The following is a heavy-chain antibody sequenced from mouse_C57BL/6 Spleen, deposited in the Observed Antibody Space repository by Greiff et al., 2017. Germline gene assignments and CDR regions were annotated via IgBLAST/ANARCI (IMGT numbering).Heavy chain of an antibody. Sequence: QVQLQQPGAELVKPGASVTVSCKASGYTFTSYWMHWVKQRPGQGLEWIGRIYPSDSDTNYNQKFKGKATLTVDTSSSTAYMQLSSLTSEDSAVYYCARGNGYDYRGQGTTLTVSA. D-gene: IGHD2-14*01. CDR3: ARGNGYDY. J-gene: IGHJ2*01. CDR2: IYPSDSDT. V-gene: IGHV1-74*01. CDR1: GYTFTSYW.